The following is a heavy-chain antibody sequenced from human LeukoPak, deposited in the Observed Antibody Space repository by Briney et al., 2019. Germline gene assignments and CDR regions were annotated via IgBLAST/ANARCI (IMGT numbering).Heavy chain of an antibody. CDR2: ISAYNGNT. CDR1: GYTFTSYG. J-gene: IGHJ4*02. CDR3: ARASGYSSGWYPSFLFDY. V-gene: IGHV1-18*01. D-gene: IGHD6-19*01. Sequence: GASVKVSCKASGYTFTSYGISWVRQAPGQGREWMEWISAYNGNTNYAQKLQGRVTLTTDTSTSTAYMELRSLRSHDTAVYYCARASGYSSGWYPSFLFDYWGQGTLVTVSS.